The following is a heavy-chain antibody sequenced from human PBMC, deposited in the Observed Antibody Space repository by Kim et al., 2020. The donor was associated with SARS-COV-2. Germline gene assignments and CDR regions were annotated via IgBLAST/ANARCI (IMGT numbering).Heavy chain of an antibody. Sequence: SVTLSLTCSVSGDSISNSYWSWIRQSPGKGLEYIGYVYYSGTTNYNPSLKSRVTISVDTSKNQFSLKLSSVTATDTAVYYCARRDMGVWGKGTTVTVSS. V-gene: IGHV4-59*08. J-gene: IGHJ6*03. CDR3: ARRDMGV. CDR1: GDSISNSY. CDR2: VYYSGTT.